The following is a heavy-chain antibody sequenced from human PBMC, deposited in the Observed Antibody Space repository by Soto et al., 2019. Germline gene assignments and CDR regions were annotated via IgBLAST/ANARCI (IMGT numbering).Heavy chain of an antibody. Sequence: QVQLVQSGAEVKKPGASVKVSCKASGYTFSNYLLHWVRQAPGQGLEWMGWINAGNGHTKYSQMFQGRVTFTRDTSATTAYIELSSLSSEDTAVYYCASPSYGSGSYYWGQGTLVTVSS. CDR1: GYTFSNYL. CDR2: INAGNGHT. V-gene: IGHV1-3*01. J-gene: IGHJ4*02. D-gene: IGHD3-10*01. CDR3: ASPSYGSGSYY.